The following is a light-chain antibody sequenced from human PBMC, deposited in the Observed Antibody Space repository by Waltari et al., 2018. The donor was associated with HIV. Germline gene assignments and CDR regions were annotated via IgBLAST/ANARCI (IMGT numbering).Light chain of an antibody. CDR1: SSDVGGYNF. CDR2: DIT. J-gene: IGLJ1*01. CDR3: CSYAGSYTFV. Sequence: QSALTQPRSVSGSPGQSVSISCTGTSSDVGGYNFVSWYQQHPGQAPKLLIYDITKRPSGVPDRFSGSKSGHTASLTISGLQSEDEADYYCCSYAGSYTFVFGSGTKVTVL. V-gene: IGLV2-11*01.